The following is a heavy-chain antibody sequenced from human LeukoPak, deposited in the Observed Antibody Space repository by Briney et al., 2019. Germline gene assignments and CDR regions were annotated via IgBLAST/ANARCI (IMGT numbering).Heavy chain of an antibody. J-gene: IGHJ2*01. CDR3: AKDQLYPYDSSGYSPLGYFDL. V-gene: IGHV3-23*01. CDR1: GFTFSSYA. CDR2: IIGSVGST. Sequence: GGSLRLSCAASGFTFSSYAMSWVRQAPGKGLEWVSAIIGSVGSTYYTHSVKGRFTISRDNSKNTLYLQMNSLRAEDTAVYYCAKDQLYPYDSSGYSPLGYFDLWGRGTLVTVSS. D-gene: IGHD3-22*01.